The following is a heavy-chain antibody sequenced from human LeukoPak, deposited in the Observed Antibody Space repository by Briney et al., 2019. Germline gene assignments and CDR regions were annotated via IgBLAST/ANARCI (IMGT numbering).Heavy chain of an antibody. CDR3: ARDDGDYLPFDY. J-gene: IGHJ4*02. D-gene: IGHD4-17*01. CDR2: IYYSGST. V-gene: IGHV4-59*01. CDR1: GGSISSYY. Sequence: KPSETLSLTCTVSGGSISSYYWSWIRQPPGKGLEWIGYIYYSGSTNYNPSLKSRVTISVDTSKNQFSPKLSSVTDADTAVYYCARDDGDYLPFDYWGQGTLVTVSS.